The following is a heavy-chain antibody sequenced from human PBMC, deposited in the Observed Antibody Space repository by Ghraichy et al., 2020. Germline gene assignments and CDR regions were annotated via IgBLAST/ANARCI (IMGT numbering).Heavy chain of an antibody. CDR1: GGSFSGYY. J-gene: IGHJ3*02. CDR2: INHSGST. D-gene: IGHD1-20*01. CDR3: AREPATFMYNWNDEGANDAFDI. Sequence: SETLSLTCAVYGGSFSGYYWSWIRQPPGKGLEWIGEINHSGSTNYNPSLKSRVTISVDTSKNQFSLKLSSVTAADTAVYYCAREPATFMYNWNDEGANDAFDIWGQGTMVTVSS. V-gene: IGHV4-34*01.